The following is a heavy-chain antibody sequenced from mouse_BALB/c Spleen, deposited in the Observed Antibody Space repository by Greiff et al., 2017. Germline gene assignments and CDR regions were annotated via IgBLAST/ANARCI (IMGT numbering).Heavy chain of an antibody. J-gene: IGHJ4*01. D-gene: IGHD1-2*01. CDR1: GFTFSDYY. Sequence: EVKLQESGGGLVKPGGSLKLSCAASGFTFSDYYMYWVRQTPEKRLEWVATISDGGSYTYYPDSVKGRFTISRDNAKNNLYLQMSSLKSEDTAMYYCARGGITTATGAMDYWGQGTSVTVSS. V-gene: IGHV5-4*02. CDR2: ISDGGSYT. CDR3: ARGGITTATGAMDY.